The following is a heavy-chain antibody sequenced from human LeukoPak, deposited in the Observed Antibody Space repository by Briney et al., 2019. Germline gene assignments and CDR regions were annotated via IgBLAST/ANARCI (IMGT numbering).Heavy chain of an antibody. CDR2: IKQDGSEK. CDR3: ATYSSKPVGYFDY. CDR1: GFTFSSYW. V-gene: IGHV3-7*01. D-gene: IGHD6-13*01. Sequence: GGSLRLSCAASGFTFSSYWMSWVRQAPGKGLEWVAVIKQDGSEKYYVDSVKGRFTISRDNAKNSLYLQMNSLRAEDTAVYYCATYSSKPVGYFDYWGQGTLVTVSS. J-gene: IGHJ4*02.